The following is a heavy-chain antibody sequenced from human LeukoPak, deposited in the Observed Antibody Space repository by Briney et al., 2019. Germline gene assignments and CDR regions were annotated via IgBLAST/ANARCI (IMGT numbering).Heavy chain of an antibody. V-gene: IGHV4-59*13. J-gene: IGHJ4*02. D-gene: IGHD3-22*01. Sequence: SETLSLTCTVSGGSISGYYWSWIRQPPGKGLHWIGYIYYTGSTRYNPSLKSRVTISLDTSKNQFSLKLSSVTAADTAVYYCAREYHYYDTRGYYYFDYWGQGTLVTVSS. CDR2: IYYTGST. CDR3: AREYHYYDTRGYYYFDY. CDR1: GGSISGYY.